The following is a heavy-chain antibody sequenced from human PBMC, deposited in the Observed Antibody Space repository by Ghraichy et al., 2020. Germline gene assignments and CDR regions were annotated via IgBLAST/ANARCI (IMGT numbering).Heavy chain of an antibody. Sequence: ASVKVSCKASGYTFTSYGISWVRQAPGQGLEWMGWISAYNGNTNYAQKLQGRVTMTTDTSTSTAYMELRSLRSDDTAVYYCARGKGGITMVRGVSPIWFDPWGQGTLVTVSS. V-gene: IGHV1-18*01. CDR3: ARGKGGITMVRGVSPIWFDP. CDR1: GYTFTSYG. J-gene: IGHJ5*02. D-gene: IGHD3-10*01. CDR2: ISAYNGNT.